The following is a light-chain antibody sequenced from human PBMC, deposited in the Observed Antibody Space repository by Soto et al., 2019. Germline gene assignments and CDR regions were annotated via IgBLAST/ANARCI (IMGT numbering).Light chain of an antibody. CDR3: HQNFNYPPT. V-gene: IGKV1-8*01. Sequence: MTQSRYTVSAYTGERVTLSCRATQTIYSYLAWYQQKPGKPPNLLIYAASTLQSGVPSRFNGSGSGTDFTLTITVLQSEDSATYYCHQNFNYPPTFGQGTKVDIK. J-gene: IGKJ1*01. CDR2: AAS. CDR1: QTIYSY.